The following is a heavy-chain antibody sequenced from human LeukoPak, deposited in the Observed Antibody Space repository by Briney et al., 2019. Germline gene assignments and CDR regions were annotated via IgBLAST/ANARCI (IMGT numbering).Heavy chain of an antibody. CDR2: IIPIFGTA. Sequence: SVKVSCKASGGTFSSYAISWVRQAPGQGLEWMGGIIPIFGTANYAQKFQGRVTITADESTSTAYMELRSLRSEDTAVYYCARGGENRVNWFDPWGQGTLVTVSS. CDR3: ARGGENRVNWFDP. V-gene: IGHV1-69*13. D-gene: IGHD3-16*01. J-gene: IGHJ5*02. CDR1: GGTFSSYA.